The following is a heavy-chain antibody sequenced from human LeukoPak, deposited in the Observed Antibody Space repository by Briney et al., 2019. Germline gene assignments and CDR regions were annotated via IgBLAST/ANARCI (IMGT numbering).Heavy chain of an antibody. CDR1: GGSISSYY. V-gene: IGHV4-59*01. J-gene: IGHJ4*02. CDR3: ARVFSGYDYLDY. Sequence: SETLSLTCTVSGGSISSYYWSWIRQPPGKGLEWIGYIYYSGSTNYNPSLKSRVTISVDTSKNQFSLKLSSVTAVDTAVYYCARVFSGYDYLDYWGQGTLVTASS. D-gene: IGHD5-12*01. CDR2: IYYSGST.